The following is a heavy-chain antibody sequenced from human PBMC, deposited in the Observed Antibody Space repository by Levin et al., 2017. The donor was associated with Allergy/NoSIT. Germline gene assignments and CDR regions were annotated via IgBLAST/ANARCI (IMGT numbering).Heavy chain of an antibody. Sequence: PGGSLRLSCAASGFTFNIYAIHWVRQAPGKGLEWVALISYDSSNKMYVDSVKGRFTISRDNSKNTVYLQMNSLRPEDAAVYYCARDSGGARGGCNLFDAWGQGTLVTVSS. J-gene: IGHJ5*02. CDR3: ARDSGGARGGCNLFDA. V-gene: IGHV3-30*04. CDR2: ISYDSSNK. D-gene: IGHD5-24*01. CDR1: GFTFNIYA.